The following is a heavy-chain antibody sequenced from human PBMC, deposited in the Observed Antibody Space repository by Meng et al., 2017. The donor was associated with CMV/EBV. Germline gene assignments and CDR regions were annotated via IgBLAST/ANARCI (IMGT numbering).Heavy chain of an antibody. CDR2: ISGSGRHR. D-gene: IGHD2-2*01. J-gene: IGHJ1*01. CDR3: AKGSRHNIVVVPAPPEYFQH. V-gene: IGHV3-21*01. Sequence: GESLKISCAASGFTFSSYTMNWVRQAPGKGLEWVSSISGSGRHRYYADSVKGRLTISRDNSKNTLYLQMNSLRAEDTAVYYCAKGSRHNIVVVPAPPEYFQHWGQGTLVTVSS. CDR1: GFTFSSYT.